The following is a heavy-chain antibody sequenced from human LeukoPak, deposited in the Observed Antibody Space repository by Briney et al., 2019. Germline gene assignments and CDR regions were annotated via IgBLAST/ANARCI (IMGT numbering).Heavy chain of an antibody. J-gene: IGHJ4*02. D-gene: IGHD4-17*01. Sequence: SETLSLTCTVSGGSISSGDYYWSWIRQPPGKGLEWIGYIYYSGSTYYNPSLKSRVTISVDTSRNQFSLKLSSVTAADTAVYYCARDTDYGFLYWGPGTLVTVSS. CDR3: ARDTDYGFLY. CDR1: GGSISSGDYY. V-gene: IGHV4-30-4*08. CDR2: IYYSGST.